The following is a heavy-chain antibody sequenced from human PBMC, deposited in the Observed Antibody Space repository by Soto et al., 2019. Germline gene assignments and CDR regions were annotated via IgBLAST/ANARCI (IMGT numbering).Heavy chain of an antibody. V-gene: IGHV4-59*08. D-gene: IGHD2-15*01. CDR1: GGSISSFY. CDR3: ARPRYCSGGSCQYYFDY. Sequence: SETLSLTCTVSGGSISSFYWSWIRQPPEKELEWIGYIYYSGSTNYNPSLKSRVTLSVDTSKNQFSLKLSSVTAADTAVYYCARPRYCSGGSCQYYFDYWGQGTLVTVSS. CDR2: IYYSGST. J-gene: IGHJ4*02.